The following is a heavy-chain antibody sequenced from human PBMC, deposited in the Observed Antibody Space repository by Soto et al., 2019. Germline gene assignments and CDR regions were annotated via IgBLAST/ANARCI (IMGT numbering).Heavy chain of an antibody. V-gene: IGHV3-15*07. CDR3: SSPRHSGKSVDY. D-gene: IGHD3-10*01. J-gene: IGHJ4*02. CDR1: DFAFSNYW. CDR2: IKSKTDGGTI. Sequence: EVQLVESGGGLFKPGGSLRLTCVASDFAFSNYWMHWFRQAPGKGLEWVGRIKSKTDGGTIDYAAPVEGRFTISRDDARDTLYLQMNSLKTEGTAVYYCSSPRHSGKSVDYWGQGTLVTVSS.